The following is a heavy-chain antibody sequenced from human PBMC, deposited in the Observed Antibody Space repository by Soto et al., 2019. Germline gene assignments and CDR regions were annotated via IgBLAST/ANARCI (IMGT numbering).Heavy chain of an antibody. V-gene: IGHV1-69*13. CDR2: IIPVFGTA. J-gene: IGHJ4*02. CDR3: ARGPYSYENRDDDF. D-gene: IGHD3-22*01. Sequence: SVEVSCKASGGTFNNYAISLVRQAPGQGLEWMGGIIPVFGTATYVQKFQGRVTMTADESTRTAYMELSSLRSEDTAVYYCARGPYSYENRDDDFWGQGTLVTVSS. CDR1: GGTFNNYA.